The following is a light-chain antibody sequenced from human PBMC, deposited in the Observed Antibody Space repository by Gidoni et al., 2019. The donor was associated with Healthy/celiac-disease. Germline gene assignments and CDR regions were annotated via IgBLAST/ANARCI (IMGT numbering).Light chain of an antibody. CDR1: QDISNY. V-gene: IGKV1-33*01. Sequence: DSQMTQSPSSLSASVGDRVTITCQASQDISNYLNWYQQKPGKAPNLLIYDAATLEKGVPSRFSCSGSGTDFTFTLSSLQPEAIATYYCQQYDNLPPMYTFXQXTKLEIK. J-gene: IGKJ2*01. CDR2: DAA. CDR3: QQYDNLPPMYT.